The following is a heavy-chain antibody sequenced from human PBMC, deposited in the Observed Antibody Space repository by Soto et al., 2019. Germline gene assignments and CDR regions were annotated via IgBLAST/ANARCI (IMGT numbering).Heavy chain of an antibody. V-gene: IGHV4-30-4*01. CDR2: IYYSGST. D-gene: IGHD4-4*01. CDR1: GGSISSGDYY. J-gene: IGHJ4*02. Sequence: SLTCTVSGGSISSGDYYWSWIRQPPGKGLEWIGYIYYSGSTYYNPSLKSRVTISVDTSKNQFSLKLSSVTAADTAVYYCARTLFYRSPYFDYWGQGTLVTVSS. CDR3: ARTLFYRSPYFDY.